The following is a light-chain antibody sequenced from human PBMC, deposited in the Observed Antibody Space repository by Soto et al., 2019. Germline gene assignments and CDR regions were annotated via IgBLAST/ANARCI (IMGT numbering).Light chain of an antibody. J-gene: IGLJ1*01. CDR2: DVS. CDR1: SSDVGGYNY. CDR3: CLYAGSYTYV. V-gene: IGLV2-11*01. Sequence: QSALTQPRSVSGSPGQSVTISCTGTSSDVGGYNYVSWYQQHPGKAPKLMIYDVSKRPSGVPDRFSGSKSGNTASLTISGLQAEDEADYYCCLYAGSYTYVFGTGTKLTVL.